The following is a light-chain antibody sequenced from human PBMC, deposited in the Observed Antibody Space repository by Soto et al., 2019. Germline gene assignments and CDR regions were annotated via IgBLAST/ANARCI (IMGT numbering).Light chain of an antibody. CDR2: DAS. Sequence: EIVMTQSPATLSGSPGERATLSCRASQSVSSNLAWYQQKPGQAPRLLIYDASTRATGIPASLSGSGSGTEFTLTISSLQSEDFAVYCCQQYNNWPPITFGQGTRREI. CDR1: QSVSSN. CDR3: QQYNNWPPIT. J-gene: IGKJ5*01. V-gene: IGKV3-15*01.